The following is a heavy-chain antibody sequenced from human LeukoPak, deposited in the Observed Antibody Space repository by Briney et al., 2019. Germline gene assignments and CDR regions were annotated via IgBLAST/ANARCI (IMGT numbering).Heavy chain of an antibody. V-gene: IGHV4-34*01. CDR3: AAYGAKDYYYFYLDV. CDR2: INHSGST. D-gene: IGHD4-17*01. Sequence: PSETLSLTCAVYGGSFSGYYWSWIRQPPGKGLEWIGEINHSGSTNYNPSLKSRVTISVDTSKNQFSLKLSSVTAADTAVYYCAAYGAKDYYYFYLDVWAKGPRSPSP. CDR1: GGSFSGYY. J-gene: IGHJ6*03.